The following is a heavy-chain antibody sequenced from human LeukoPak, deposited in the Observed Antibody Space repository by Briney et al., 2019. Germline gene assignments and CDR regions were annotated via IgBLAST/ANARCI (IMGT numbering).Heavy chain of an antibody. CDR1: GFTFSSYS. D-gene: IGHD4-17*01. CDR3: ARATVTPPDYYYYYYMDV. J-gene: IGHJ6*03. CDR2: ISSSSSYI. Sequence: GGSLRLSCAASGFTFSSYSMNWVRQAPGKGLEWVSSISSSSSYIYYADSVKGRFTISRDNAKNSLYLQMNSLRAEDTAVYYCARATVTPPDYYYYYYMDVWGNGTTVTVSS. V-gene: IGHV3-21*01.